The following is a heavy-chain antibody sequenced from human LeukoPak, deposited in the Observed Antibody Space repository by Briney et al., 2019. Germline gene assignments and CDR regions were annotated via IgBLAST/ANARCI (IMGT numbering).Heavy chain of an antibody. CDR2: ISYDGSNK. J-gene: IGHJ4*02. V-gene: IGHV3-30*04. D-gene: IGHD2-15*01. CDR1: GFTFSSYA. CDR3: ARAEDIVVVVAATY. Sequence: GGSLRLSCAASGFTFSSYAMHWVRQAPGKGLEWVAVISYDGSNKYYADSVKGRSTISRDNSKNTLYLQMNSLRAEDTAVYYCARAEDIVVVVAATYWGQGTLVTVSS.